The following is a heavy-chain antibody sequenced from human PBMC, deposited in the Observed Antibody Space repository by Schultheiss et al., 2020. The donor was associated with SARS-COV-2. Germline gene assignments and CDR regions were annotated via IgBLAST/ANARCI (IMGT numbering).Heavy chain of an antibody. CDR1: GFTFSNAW. D-gene: IGHD3-3*01. CDR3: ARDLNVDFWSGYSGYFDY. V-gene: IGHV3-15*01. CDR2: IKSKTDGGTT. Sequence: GGSLRLSCAASGFTFSNAWMSWVRQAPGKGLEWVGRIKSKTDGGTTDYAAPVKGRFTISRDDSKNTLYLQMNSLKTEDTAVYYCARDLNVDFWSGYSGYFDYWGQGSLVTVSS. J-gene: IGHJ4*02.